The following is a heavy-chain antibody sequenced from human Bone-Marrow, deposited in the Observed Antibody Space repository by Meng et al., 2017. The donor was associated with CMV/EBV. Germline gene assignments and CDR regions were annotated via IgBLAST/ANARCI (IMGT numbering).Heavy chain of an antibody. CDR2: INPNSGDT. V-gene: IGHV1-2*02. CDR3: ARDRPPLFYDDSCGYDY. D-gene: IGHD3-22*01. Sequence: ASVKVSCKASGYTFTGYYMHWVRQAPGQGLEWMGWINPNSGDTNYVRKFQGRVTMTRDTSISTGYMELRRLRYDDTAVYYCARDRPPLFYDDSCGYDYWGQGTRVTVSS. CDR1: GYTFTGYY. J-gene: IGHJ4*02.